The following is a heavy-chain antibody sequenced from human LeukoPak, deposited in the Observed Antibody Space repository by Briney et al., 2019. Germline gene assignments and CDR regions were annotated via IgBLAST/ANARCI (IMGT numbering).Heavy chain of an antibody. CDR2: ISAYNGNT. Sequence: ASVKVSCKASGYTFTSYGISWVRQAPGQGLEWMGWISAYNGNTDSAQELQGRVTMTTDTSTSTAYVELRSLRSDDTAVYYCARGGYYYGSSGYDDAFDIWGQGTMVTVSP. J-gene: IGHJ3*02. CDR3: ARGGYYYGSSGYDDAFDI. CDR1: GYTFTSYG. D-gene: IGHD3-22*01. V-gene: IGHV1-18*01.